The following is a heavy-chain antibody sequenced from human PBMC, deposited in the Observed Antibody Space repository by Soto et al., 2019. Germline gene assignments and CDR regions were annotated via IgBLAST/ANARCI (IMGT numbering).Heavy chain of an antibody. CDR1: GDSVSSNSAA. CDR2: TYYRSKWYN. D-gene: IGHD2-15*01. CDR3: ARGDCSGGSCHYYYYYMDV. V-gene: IGHV6-1*01. Sequence: SQTLSLTCAISGDSVSSNSAAWNWIRQSPSRGLEWLGRTYYRSKWYNDYAVSVKSRITINPGTSKNQFSLQLNSVTPEDTAVYYCARGDCSGGSCHYYYYYMDVWGKGTTVTVSS. J-gene: IGHJ6*03.